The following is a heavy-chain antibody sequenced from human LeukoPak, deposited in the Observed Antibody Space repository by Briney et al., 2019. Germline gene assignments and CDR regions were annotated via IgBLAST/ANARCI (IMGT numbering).Heavy chain of an antibody. V-gene: IGHV3-48*03. CDR1: GFTFSSYE. CDR2: IHSSGSTI. Sequence: GGSLRLSCAASGFTFSSYEMNWVRQAPGKGLEWISYIHSSGSTIYYADSVKGRFTISRDNAKTSLYLQMNSLRAQDTAVYYCARENPDWFDHWAQEPLVTVSS. J-gene: IGHJ5*02. CDR3: ARENPDWFDH.